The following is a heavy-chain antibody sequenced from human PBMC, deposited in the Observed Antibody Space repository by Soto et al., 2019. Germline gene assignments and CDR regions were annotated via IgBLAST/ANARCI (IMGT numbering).Heavy chain of an antibody. J-gene: IGHJ5*02. CDR1: GYTFTSYA. V-gene: IGHV1-3*01. D-gene: IGHD1-26*01. Sequence: ASVKVSWKASGYTFTSYAMHWVRQAPGQRLEWMGWINAGNGNTKYSQKFQGRVTITRDTSASTAYMELSSLRSEDTAVYYCARGWSARELRWFHPWGQGTLVSGSS. CDR2: INAGNGNT. CDR3: ARGWSARELRWFHP.